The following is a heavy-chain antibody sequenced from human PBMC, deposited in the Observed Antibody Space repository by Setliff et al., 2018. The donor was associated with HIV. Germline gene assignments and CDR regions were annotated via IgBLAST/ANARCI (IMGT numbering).Heavy chain of an antibody. J-gene: IGHJ5*02. D-gene: IGHD2-2*01. Sequence: SETLSLTCTVSGGSISSGSYYWSWIRQPPGKGLEWIGSIYYSGSTYYNPSLKSRVTISVDTSKNQFSLKLSSVTAADTAVYYCARGSYCSSTSCINWLDPWGQGTLVTVSS. CDR3: ARGSYCSSTSCINWLDP. CDR1: GGSISSGSYY. V-gene: IGHV4-39*07. CDR2: IYYSGST.